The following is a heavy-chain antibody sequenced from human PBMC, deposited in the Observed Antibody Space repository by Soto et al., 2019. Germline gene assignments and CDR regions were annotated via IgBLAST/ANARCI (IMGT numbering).Heavy chain of an antibody. Sequence: EVQLVESGGGLVKPGGSLRLSCAASGFTFSNAWMNWVRQAPGKGLEWVGRIKSKTDGGTTDYAAPVKGRFTISRDDSKNTLYLQMNSLKTEGTAGYYCTTDLPIVATMIFDYWGQGTLVTVSS. D-gene: IGHD5-12*01. CDR3: TTDLPIVATMIFDY. CDR2: IKSKTDGGTT. V-gene: IGHV3-15*07. CDR1: GFTFSNAW. J-gene: IGHJ4*02.